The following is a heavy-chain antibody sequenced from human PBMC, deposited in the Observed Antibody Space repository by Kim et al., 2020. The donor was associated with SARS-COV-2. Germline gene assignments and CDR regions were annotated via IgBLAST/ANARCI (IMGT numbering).Heavy chain of an antibody. J-gene: IGHJ6*03. D-gene: IGHD2-2*02. CDR2: IIPILGIA. Sequence: WVRQAPGQGLEWMGRIIPILGIANYAQKFQGRVTITADKSTSTAYMELSSLRSEDTAVYYCARGFGYCSSTSCYTSGKYYYYYMDVWGKGTTVTV. V-gene: IGHV1-69*04. CDR3: ARGFGYCSSTSCYTSGKYYYYYMDV.